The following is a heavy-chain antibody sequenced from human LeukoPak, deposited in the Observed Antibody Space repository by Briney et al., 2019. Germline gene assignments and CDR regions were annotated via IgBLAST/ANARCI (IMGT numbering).Heavy chain of an antibody. CDR3: ARVIAAAACLFDY. V-gene: IGHV1-8*01. CDR1: GYTFTSYD. Sequence: ASVKVSCKASGYTFTSYDINWVRQATGQGLEWMGWMNPNSGNTGYAQKFQGRVTMTRNTSISTAYMELSSLRSEDTAVYYRARVIAAAACLFDYWGQGTLVTVSS. D-gene: IGHD6-13*01. J-gene: IGHJ4*02. CDR2: MNPNSGNT.